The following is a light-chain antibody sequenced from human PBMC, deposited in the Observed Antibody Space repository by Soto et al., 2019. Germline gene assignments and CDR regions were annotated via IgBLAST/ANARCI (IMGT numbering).Light chain of an antibody. CDR1: QSVLHSSNNKNY. V-gene: IGKV4-1*01. CDR2: WAS. J-gene: IGKJ4*01. CDR3: QQYYTTPLT. Sequence: DIVLTQSPDSLAVSLGERATINCKSSQSVLHSSNNKNYLAWYQQKPGQPPNLLVYWASTRQTGVPDRFSGSGSGADFTLTISALQAEDVAVYFCQQYYTTPLTFGGGTKVEIK.